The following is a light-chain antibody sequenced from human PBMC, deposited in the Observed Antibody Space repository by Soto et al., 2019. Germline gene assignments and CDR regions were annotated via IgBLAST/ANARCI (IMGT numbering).Light chain of an antibody. CDR2: DAS. CDR1: QSISSW. J-gene: IGKJ1*01. V-gene: IGKV1-5*01. CDR3: QQYNSYWT. Sequence: EIHMTQSPSTLSASVGDRVTITCRASQSISSWLAWYQQKPGKAPKLLIYDASSLESGVPSRFSGSGSGTEFTLTISSLQPDDFATYYCQQYNSYWTFGQGTKVDIK.